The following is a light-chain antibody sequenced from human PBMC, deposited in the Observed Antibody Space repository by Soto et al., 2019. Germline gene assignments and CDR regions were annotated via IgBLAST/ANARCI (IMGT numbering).Light chain of an antibody. J-gene: IGKJ5*01. CDR1: QGISSY. CDR3: QQLNSYRSIT. CDR2: AAS. V-gene: IGKV1-9*01. Sequence: IRLTQSPSSLSASVGDRVTITCRASQGISSYLAWYQQKPGKAPKLLIYAASTLQSGVPSRFSGSGSGTDFTLTISSLQPEDFATYYCQQLNSYRSITFGQGTRLEIK.